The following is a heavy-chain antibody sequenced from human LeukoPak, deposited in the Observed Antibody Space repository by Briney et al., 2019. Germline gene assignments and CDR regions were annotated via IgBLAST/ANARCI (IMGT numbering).Heavy chain of an antibody. D-gene: IGHD4-17*01. V-gene: IGHV4-30-4*01. CDR2: IYYSGST. CDR1: GGSISSGDYY. J-gene: IGHJ2*01. Sequence: SQTLSLTCTVSGGSISSGDYYWSWIRQPPGKGLEWIGYIYYSGSTYYNPSLKSRVTISVDTSKNQFSLKLSSVIAADTAVYYCARVGYGDYVRWYFDLWGRGTLVTVSS. CDR3: ARVGYGDYVRWYFDL.